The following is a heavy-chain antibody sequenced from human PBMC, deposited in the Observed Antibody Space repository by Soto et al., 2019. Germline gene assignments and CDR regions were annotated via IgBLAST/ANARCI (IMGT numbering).Heavy chain of an antibody. CDR2: TYYSGYT. J-gene: IGHJ4*02. V-gene: IGHV4-30-4*01. D-gene: IGHD4-4*01. CDR3: ARSDNYVAFDY. Sequence: QVQLQESGPGLVKPSQTLSLTCTVSGDCFSSGDHKWSWIRQPPGKGLEWIGYTYYSGYTYNNPSLNSRLIMSVDTSKNQFSLKLSSVTAADTAVYYCARSDNYVAFDYWGQGTLVTVSS. CDR1: GDCFSSGDHK.